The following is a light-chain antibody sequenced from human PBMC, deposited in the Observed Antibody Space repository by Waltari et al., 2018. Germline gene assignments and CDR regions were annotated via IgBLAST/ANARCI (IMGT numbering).Light chain of an antibody. Sequence: MGASVGDRVTITCRASQTISSYLAWYQQKPGKVPKLLIYAASSLESGVPSRFSGSGSGTEFTLTISSLQPEDFATYYCQQHNSHPLTFGGGTKVEIK. J-gene: IGKJ4*01. CDR1: QTISSY. V-gene: IGKV1-17*03. CDR2: AAS. CDR3: QQHNSHPLT.